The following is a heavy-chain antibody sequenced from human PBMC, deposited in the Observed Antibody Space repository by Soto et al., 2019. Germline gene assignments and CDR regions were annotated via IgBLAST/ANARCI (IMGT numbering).Heavy chain of an antibody. CDR1: GGSFSGCC. Sequence: SETLSLTCTVYGGSFSGCCWSWIRQPPGKGLEWIGEINHSGSTNYNPSLKSRVTISVDTSKNQFSLKLSSVTAADTAVYYCARAKGDYDSSGYYHYYYGMDVWGQGTTVTVSS. D-gene: IGHD3-22*01. CDR3: ARAKGDYDSSGYYHYYYGMDV. J-gene: IGHJ6*02. V-gene: IGHV4-34*01. CDR2: INHSGST.